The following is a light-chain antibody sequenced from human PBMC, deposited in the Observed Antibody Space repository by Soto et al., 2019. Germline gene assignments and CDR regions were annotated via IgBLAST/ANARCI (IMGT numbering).Light chain of an antibody. CDR1: TSDFGFYNY. Sequence: QSVLTQPASVSGSPGQYITISCTGTTSDFGFYNYVSWYQHHPGKAPKLLIYEVTNRHSGVSNRFSGSKSGNTASLTISGLQAEDEADYYCSSYTSSTDYVFGTGTKVTVL. CDR3: SSYTSSTDYV. J-gene: IGLJ1*01. V-gene: IGLV2-14*01. CDR2: EVT.